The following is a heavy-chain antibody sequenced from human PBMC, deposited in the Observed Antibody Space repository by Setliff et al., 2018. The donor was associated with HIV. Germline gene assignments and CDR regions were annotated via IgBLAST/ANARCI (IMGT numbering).Heavy chain of an antibody. CDR3: ARDLFGVAGSSDY. CDR2: IYYSGST. CDR1: GGSISSHY. Sequence: SETLSLTCTVSGGSISSHYWSWIRQPPGKGLEWIGGIYYSGSTNYNPSLKSRVTLSLDTSKNQFSLKLTSVTAADTAVYYCARDLFGVAGSSDYWGQGTLVTVSS. J-gene: IGHJ4*02. D-gene: IGHD3-3*01. V-gene: IGHV4-59*11.